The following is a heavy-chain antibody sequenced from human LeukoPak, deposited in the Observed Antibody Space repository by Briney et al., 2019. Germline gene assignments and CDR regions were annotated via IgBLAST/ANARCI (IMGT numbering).Heavy chain of an antibody. CDR3: ARAMAATAQVAGDL. J-gene: IGHJ5*02. D-gene: IGHD6-13*01. CDR1: GYTLSGYY. CDR2: INPHSGGT. V-gene: IGHV1-2*02. Sequence: ASVKVSCKASGYTLSGYYIHWVRQAPGQGFEWMGWINPHSGGTKYAQQFQGRVTMTRDTSISTVYMERSRLRFDDTAVIYCARAMAATAQVAGDLWGQGSLVTVSS.